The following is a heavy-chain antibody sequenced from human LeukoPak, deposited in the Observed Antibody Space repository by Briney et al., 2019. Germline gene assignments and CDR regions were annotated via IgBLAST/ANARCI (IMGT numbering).Heavy chain of an antibody. V-gene: IGHV1-69*04. CDR3: ARISDSTRVTAAFDV. Sequence: SVKVSCKTSGDTFRTYDIHWVRQAPGQGLEWMGRIIPIGDIADYAQKFQGRVTMTADKSTTTAYMEVRSLKSEDTAFYYCARISDSTRVTAAFDVWGQGTMVTVSS. D-gene: IGHD2-2*01. CDR1: GDTFRTYD. J-gene: IGHJ3*01. CDR2: IIPIGDIA.